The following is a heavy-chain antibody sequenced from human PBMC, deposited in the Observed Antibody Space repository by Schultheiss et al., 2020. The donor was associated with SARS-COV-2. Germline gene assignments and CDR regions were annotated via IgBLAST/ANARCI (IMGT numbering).Heavy chain of an antibody. J-gene: IGHJ6*02. V-gene: IGHV3-48*04. CDR2: ISSSGSTI. CDR3: ANPKVTASFNYYYGMDV. CDR1: GFTFSSYS. Sequence: GGSLRLSCAASGFTFSSYSMNWVRQAPGKGLEWVSYISSSGSTIYYADSVKGRFTISRDNAKNSLYLQMNSLRAEDTAVYYCANPKVTASFNYYYGMDVWGQGTTVTVSS. D-gene: IGHD4-23*01.